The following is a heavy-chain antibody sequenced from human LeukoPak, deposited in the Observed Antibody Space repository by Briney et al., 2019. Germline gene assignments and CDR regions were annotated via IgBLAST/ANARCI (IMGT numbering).Heavy chain of an antibody. CDR2: FNPNDGAT. J-gene: IGHJ6*02. V-gene: IGHV1-2*02. CDR1: GYTFIGHY. Sequence: ASVKVSCKASGYTFIGHYMHWVRQAPAQGLEWMGGFNPNDGATNFAQTFQGRVTMTRDTAINTAYMELSSMRSDDTAVYYCARDFYYYGSGTFMDVWGQGTTVTVS. CDR3: ARDFYYYGSGTFMDV. D-gene: IGHD3-10*01.